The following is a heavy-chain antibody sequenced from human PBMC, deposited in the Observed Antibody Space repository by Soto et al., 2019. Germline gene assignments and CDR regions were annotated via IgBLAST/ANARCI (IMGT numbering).Heavy chain of an antibody. CDR2: IYPPNSET. D-gene: IGHD3-3*01. CDR3: ARHVASDRWSYFDN. CDR1: GYSFTTYW. V-gene: IGHV5-51*01. J-gene: IGHJ4*02. Sequence: EVQLLQSAAEVKKPGESLRISCEGFGYSFTTYWIDWVRQMPGKGLEWMGIIYPPNSETIYSPSFQGRVTISVDKSISTAFVQWSSLEASDTAMYYCARHVASDRWSYFDNWGQGTLVSVSS.